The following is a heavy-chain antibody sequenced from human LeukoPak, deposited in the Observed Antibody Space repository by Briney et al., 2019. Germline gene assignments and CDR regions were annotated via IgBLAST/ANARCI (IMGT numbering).Heavy chain of an antibody. D-gene: IGHD2-2*01. J-gene: IGHJ5*02. CDR3: ARSAGGYCSSTSCYDWFDP. V-gene: IGHV4-59*01. CDR1: GGSISSYY. Sequence: SETLSLTCTVSGGSISSYYWSWIRQPPGNGLEWIGYIYYSGSTNYNPSLKSRVTISVDTSKNQFSPKLSSVTAADTAVYYCARSAGGYCSSTSCYDWFDPWGQGTLVTVSS. CDR2: IYYSGST.